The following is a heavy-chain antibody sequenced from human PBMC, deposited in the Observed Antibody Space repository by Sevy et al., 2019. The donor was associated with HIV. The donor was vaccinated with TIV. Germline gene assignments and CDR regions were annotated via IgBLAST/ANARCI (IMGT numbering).Heavy chain of an antibody. CDR3: ARDNRSAGATLDY. V-gene: IGHV3-33*01. J-gene: IGHJ4*02. CDR1: GFTFSSYG. CDR2: IWYDGSNK. Sequence: GGSLRLSCAASGFTFSSYGMHWVRQAPGKGLEWVAVIWYDGSNKYYADSVKGRFTISRDNSKNTLYLQMNSLRAEDTAVYYCARDNRSAGATLDYWGQGTLVTVSS. D-gene: IGHD1-26*01.